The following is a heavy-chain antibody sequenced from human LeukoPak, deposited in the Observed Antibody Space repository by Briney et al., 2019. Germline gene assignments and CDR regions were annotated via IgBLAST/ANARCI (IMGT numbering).Heavy chain of an antibody. D-gene: IGHD6-13*01. CDR3: ARAYSSSWYYNWFDP. J-gene: IGHJ5*02. CDR2: VYTSGST. CDR1: GGSIRSGSYY. V-gene: IGHV4-61*02. Sequence: SQTLSLTCTVSGGSIRSGSYYWSWIRQPAGKGLEWIGRVYTSGSTYYNPSLKSRVTISVDTSKNQFSLKLRSVTAADTAMYYCARAYSSSWYYNWFDPWGQGTLVTVSS.